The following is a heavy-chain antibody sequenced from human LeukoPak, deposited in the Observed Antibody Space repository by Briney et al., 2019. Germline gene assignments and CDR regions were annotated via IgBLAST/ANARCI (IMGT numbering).Heavy chain of an antibody. CDR1: GFTVSSNY. J-gene: IGHJ4*02. Sequence: GGSLRLSCAASGFTVSSNYMSWVRQAPGKGLEWVSVIYSGGSTYYADSVKGRFTISRDNSKNTLYLQMNSLRAEDTAVYYCARSILTSEYSSRGGFGDYWGQGTLVTVSS. CDR3: ARSILTSEYSSRGGFGDY. D-gene: IGHD6-13*01. CDR2: IYSGGST. V-gene: IGHV3-53*01.